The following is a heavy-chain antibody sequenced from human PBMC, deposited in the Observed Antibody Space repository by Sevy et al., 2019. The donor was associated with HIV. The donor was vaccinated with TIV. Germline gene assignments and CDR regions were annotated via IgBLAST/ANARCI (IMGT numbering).Heavy chain of an antibody. D-gene: IGHD6-19*01. Sequence: GESLKISCAASGFSISGYGMHWVRQAPGKGLEWVAVIWYDGTNKEYADSVKGRFTISRDNSKNTLYLQMNSLRAEDTAGYYCAREDIRVAGIGYYFHSWGQGTLVTVSS. CDR1: GFSISGYG. V-gene: IGHV3-33*01. J-gene: IGHJ4*02. CDR3: AREDIRVAGIGYYFHS. CDR2: IWYDGTNK.